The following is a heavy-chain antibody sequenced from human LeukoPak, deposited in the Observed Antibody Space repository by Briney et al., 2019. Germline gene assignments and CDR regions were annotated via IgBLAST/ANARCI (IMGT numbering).Heavy chain of an antibody. CDR3: ARVNGDYGLSDDP. D-gene: IGHD4-17*01. CDR2: INPSGGST. Sequence: ASVKVSCKTSGYTFTGYYMHWVRQAPGQGLEWMGWINPSGGSTSYAQKFQGRVTMTRDTSTSTVYMELSSLRSEDTAVYYCARVNGDYGLSDDPWGQGTLVTVSS. CDR1: GYTFTGYY. V-gene: IGHV1-46*01. J-gene: IGHJ5*02.